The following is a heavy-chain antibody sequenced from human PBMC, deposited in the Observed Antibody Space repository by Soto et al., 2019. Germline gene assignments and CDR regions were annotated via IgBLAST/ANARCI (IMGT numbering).Heavy chain of an antibody. CDR3: TRRGGDALQDI. CDR1: GFNFSDSA. Sequence: EVQLVESGGGLVQPGGSLKVSCAGLGFNFSDSALHWVRQPSGKGLEWIGRIRGRSKKFATSYSTSVRGRFSLSRDDSKNAAYLQMNSLRDDDTGVDFWTRRGGDALQDIWGQGTLVTVSS. D-gene: IGHD4-17*01. J-gene: IGHJ4*02. CDR2: IRGRSKKFAT. V-gene: IGHV3-73*01.